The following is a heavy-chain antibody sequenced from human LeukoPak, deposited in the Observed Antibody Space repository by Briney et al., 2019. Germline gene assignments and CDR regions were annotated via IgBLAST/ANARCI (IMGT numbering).Heavy chain of an antibody. CDR2: IYYSGST. J-gene: IGHJ4*02. D-gene: IGHD4-17*01. CDR3: ARFPSYGDSNFDY. Sequence: SETLSLTCTVSGGSISSYYWSWIRQPPGKGLEWIGYIYYSGSTNYNPSLQSRVTISVDTSKNQFSLKLSSVTAADTAVYYCARFPSYGDSNFDYWGQGTLVTVSS. V-gene: IGHV4-59*01. CDR1: GGSISSYY.